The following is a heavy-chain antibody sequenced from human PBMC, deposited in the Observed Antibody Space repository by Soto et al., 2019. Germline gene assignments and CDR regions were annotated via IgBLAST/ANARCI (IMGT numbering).Heavy chain of an antibody. Sequence: QVQLVQSGAEVKKPGSSVKVSCQTSGGTFSTYAISWVRQAPGKGLEWMGGILPIFRTTNYAQKFRGRVTITPDYYTGPAYMELSSLRTEDTAMYYCARAWARTNGWQRTPNYGMEVWGQGTTVNVSS. J-gene: IGHJ6*02. CDR1: GGTFSTYA. CDR2: ILPIFRTT. D-gene: IGHD6-19*01. V-gene: IGHV1-69*01. CDR3: ARAWARTNGWQRTPNYGMEV.